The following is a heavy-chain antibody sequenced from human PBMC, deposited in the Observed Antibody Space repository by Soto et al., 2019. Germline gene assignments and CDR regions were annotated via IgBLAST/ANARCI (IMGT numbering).Heavy chain of an antibody. CDR3: ARAANSYGNEFDY. D-gene: IGHD5-18*01. CDR2: IYYSGST. Sequence: SETLSLTCTVSGGSISSSSYYWGWIRQPPGKGLEWIGSIYYSGSTYYNPSLKSRVTISVDTSKNQFSLKLSSVTAADTAVYYCARAANSYGNEFDYWGQGTLVTVSS. CDR1: GGSISSSSYY. J-gene: IGHJ4*02. V-gene: IGHV4-39*01.